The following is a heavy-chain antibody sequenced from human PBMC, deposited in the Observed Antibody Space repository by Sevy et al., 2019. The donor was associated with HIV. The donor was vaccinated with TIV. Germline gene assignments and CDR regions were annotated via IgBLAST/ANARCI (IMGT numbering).Heavy chain of an antibody. Sequence: ASVKVSCKASGGTFSRHAISWVRQAPGQGLEWMGGIIPTFGRGNYAQQFQGRVTITADESTSTAYMELSSLRSDDTAVYYCARGRDDIVVVPAVRLYYQNGMDVWGQGTTVTVSS. CDR2: IIPTFGRG. J-gene: IGHJ6*02. CDR3: ARGRDDIVVVPAVRLYYQNGMDV. D-gene: IGHD2-2*01. CDR1: GGTFSRHA. V-gene: IGHV1-69*13.